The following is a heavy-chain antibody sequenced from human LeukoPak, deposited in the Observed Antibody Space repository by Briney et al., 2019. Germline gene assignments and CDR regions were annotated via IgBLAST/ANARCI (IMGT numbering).Heavy chain of an antibody. Sequence: GGSLRLSCAASGFTFSSYSMNWVRQAPGKGLEWVSSISSSSSYIYYADSVKGRFTISRDNAKNSLYLQMNSLRAEDTAVYYCASSQSAGAFDIWGQRTMVTVSS. CDR2: ISSSSSYI. J-gene: IGHJ3*02. CDR3: ASSQSAGAFDI. V-gene: IGHV3-21*01. CDR1: GFTFSSYS.